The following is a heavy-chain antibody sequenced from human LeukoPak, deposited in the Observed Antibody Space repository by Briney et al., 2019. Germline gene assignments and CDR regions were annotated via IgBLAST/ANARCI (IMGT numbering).Heavy chain of an antibody. Sequence: GGSLRLSCAASGFTVSSNYMTWVRQAPGKGLEWVSLIYSGGSTDYADSVKGRSTISRDNSKNTLYLQMNSLRAEDTAVYYCARVSVAYDSTGYRFDDWGQGSLVTVSS. CDR2: IYSGGST. D-gene: IGHD3-22*01. CDR1: GFTVSSNY. J-gene: IGHJ4*02. V-gene: IGHV3-66*01. CDR3: ARVSVAYDSTGYRFDD.